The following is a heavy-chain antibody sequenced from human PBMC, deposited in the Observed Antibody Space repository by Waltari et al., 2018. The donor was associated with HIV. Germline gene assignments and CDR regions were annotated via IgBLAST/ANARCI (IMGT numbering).Heavy chain of an antibody. CDR2: IKEDGSEK. D-gene: IGHD5-18*01. Sequence: EVQLVESGGGLVQPGGSLRLPCAASGFPFSSYWMTWVRQAPGKGLEWVANIKEDGSEKYYGDSVKGRFTISRDNAKNSLHLQMNSLRVDDTAVYYCARDGKLAKYSCDYWGQGTLVTVSS. V-gene: IGHV3-7*01. J-gene: IGHJ4*02. CDR1: GFPFSSYW. CDR3: ARDGKLAKYSCDY.